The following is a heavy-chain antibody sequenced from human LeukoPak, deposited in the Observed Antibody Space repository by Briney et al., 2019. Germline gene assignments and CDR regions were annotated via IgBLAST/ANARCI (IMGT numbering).Heavy chain of an antibody. J-gene: IGHJ5*02. Sequence: PSETLSLTCTVFSGSISGHYWSWIRQSPGRGLEWIGNIYTSGITKYNPSLNSRVTISIDTSKNRFSLKVTSMTAADTAIYYCARQAQDGTDNYFDPWGRGILVTVSS. CDR2: IYTSGIT. CDR1: SGSISGHY. CDR3: ARQAQDGTDNYFDP. V-gene: IGHV4-4*09. D-gene: IGHD1-14*01.